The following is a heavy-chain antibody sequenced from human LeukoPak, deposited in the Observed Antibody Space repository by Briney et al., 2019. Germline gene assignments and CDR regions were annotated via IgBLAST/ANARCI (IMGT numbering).Heavy chain of an antibody. CDR3: AKLTTS. Sequence: PGRSLRLSCTASGFTFGDYAMSWFRQAPGKGLEWVAVTVGGGDGTYYADSVKGRFTISRDNSNNTLYLQMNSLRAEDTAVYYCAKLTTSWGQGTLVTVSS. J-gene: IGHJ4*02. CDR1: GFTFGDYA. CDR2: TVGGGDGT. V-gene: IGHV3-23*01. D-gene: IGHD4-11*01.